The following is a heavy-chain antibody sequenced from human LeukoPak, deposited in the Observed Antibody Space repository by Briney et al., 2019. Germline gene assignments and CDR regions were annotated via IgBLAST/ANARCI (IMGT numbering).Heavy chain of an antibody. J-gene: IGHJ4*02. Sequence: GGSLRLSCAASGFTFSSYWMSWVRQAPGKGLEWVAKIKQDGSEKYYVDSVKGRFTISRDNAKNSLYLQMNSLRAEDTAVYYCAREELGYCSSGSCYVFDYWGQGTLVTVSS. CDR2: IKQDGSEK. D-gene: IGHD2-15*01. V-gene: IGHV3-7*01. CDR3: AREELGYCSSGSCYVFDY. CDR1: GFTFSSYW.